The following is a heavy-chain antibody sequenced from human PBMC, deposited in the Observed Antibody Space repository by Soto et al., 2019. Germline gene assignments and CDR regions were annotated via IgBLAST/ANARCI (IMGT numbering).Heavy chain of an antibody. D-gene: IGHD2-15*01. J-gene: IGHJ6*02. CDR3: ARGYCSGGNCYSGMDV. V-gene: IGHV1-69*13. Sequence: SVKVSFKASGGTLSTHAIIWVRQAPGHGLEWMGGIIPISGTTYYTQKFPGRVTITADEPTSTAFMELSSLKSEDTAVFYCARGYCSGGNCYSGMDVWGQGTMVTVSS. CDR2: IIPISGTT. CDR1: GGTLSTHA.